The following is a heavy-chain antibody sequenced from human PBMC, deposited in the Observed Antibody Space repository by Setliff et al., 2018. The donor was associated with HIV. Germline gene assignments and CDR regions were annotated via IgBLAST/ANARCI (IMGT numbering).Heavy chain of an antibody. V-gene: IGHV3-30*04. CDR3: VREERAADSGSYYSSRWFDR. D-gene: IGHD1-26*01. Sequence: GGSLRLSCAAPGLTFEYYAMTWVRQAPGKGLEWVAVISYDGSNKYYADSVKGRFTISRDNSKKTLYLQMNSLRAEDTAVYYCVREERAADSGSYYSSRWFDRWGQGTLVTVSS. CDR2: ISYDGSNK. CDR1: GLTFEYYA. J-gene: IGHJ5*02.